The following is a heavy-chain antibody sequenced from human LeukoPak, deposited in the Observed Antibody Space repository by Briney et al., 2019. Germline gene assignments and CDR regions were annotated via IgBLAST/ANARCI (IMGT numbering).Heavy chain of an antibody. CDR2: INQDGSQK. CDR3: ARRPYFGREGAGNWFDP. V-gene: IGHV3-7*04. Sequence: GGSLRLSCAASGFTFSSYWMSWVRQAPGKGLEWVANINQDGSQKYYVDSVKGRFTISRDNAKKSVYLQMNSLRAEDTAVYYCARRPYFGREGAGNWFDPWGQGTLVPVSS. J-gene: IGHJ5*02. CDR1: GFTFSSYW. D-gene: IGHD6-19*01.